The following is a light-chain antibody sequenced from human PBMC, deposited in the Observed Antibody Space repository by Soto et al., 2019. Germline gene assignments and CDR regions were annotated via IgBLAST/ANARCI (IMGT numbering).Light chain of an antibody. CDR2: DVS. CDR3: CSYAGGYTHAV. Sequence: QSVLTQPRSVSGPPGQSVSISCSGTSSDVGTYNYVSWYQQHPGKAPKLMIYDVSKRPSGVPDLFSGSKSGNTASLTISGLQDEDEADYYCCSYAGGYTHAVFGGGTKLTVL. J-gene: IGLJ2*01. CDR1: SSDVGTYNY. V-gene: IGLV2-11*01.